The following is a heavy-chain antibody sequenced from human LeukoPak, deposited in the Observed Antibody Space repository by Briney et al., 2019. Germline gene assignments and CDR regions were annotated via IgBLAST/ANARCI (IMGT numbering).Heavy chain of an antibody. J-gene: IGHJ5*02. D-gene: IGHD4-11*01. CDR2: ISAYSGNT. CDR3: ARGIRRNINYWFDP. Sequence: ASVKVSCKASGYSFTNYGVSWVRQAPGQGLEWMGWISAYSGNTDYAQKFQGRVTITRNTSINTAYMELSSLRFEDTAVYYCARGIRRNINYWFDPWGQGTLVTVSS. CDR1: GYSFTNYG. V-gene: IGHV1-8*03.